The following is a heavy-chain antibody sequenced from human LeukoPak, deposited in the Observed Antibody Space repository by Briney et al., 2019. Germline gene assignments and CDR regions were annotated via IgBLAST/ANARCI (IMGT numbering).Heavy chain of an antibody. D-gene: IGHD4-23*01. CDR1: GGSVSSGSYY. Sequence: SETLSLTCIVSGGSVSSGSYYWSWIRQPPGKGLEWIGYIYNSGSTNYNPSLKSRVTISAGTSKNQFFLKLSSMTAADTAVYYCARSPYGGNFDYWGQGTLVTVSS. J-gene: IGHJ4*02. CDR3: ARSPYGGNFDY. CDR2: IYNSGST. V-gene: IGHV4-61*01.